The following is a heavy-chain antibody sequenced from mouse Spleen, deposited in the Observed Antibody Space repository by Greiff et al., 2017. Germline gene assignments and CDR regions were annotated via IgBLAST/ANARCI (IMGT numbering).Heavy chain of an antibody. D-gene: IGHD1-1*01. CDR1: GFTFSDYG. CDR2: ISNLAYSI. V-gene: IGHV5-15*02. CDR3: ARDYYYGYFDY. J-gene: IGHJ2*01. Sequence: EVKLVESGGGLVQPGGSRKLSCAASGFTFSDYGMAWVRQAPGKGPEWVAFISNLAYSIYYADTVTGRFTISRENAKNTLYLEMSSLRSEDTAMYYCARDYYYGYFDYWGQGTTLTVSS.